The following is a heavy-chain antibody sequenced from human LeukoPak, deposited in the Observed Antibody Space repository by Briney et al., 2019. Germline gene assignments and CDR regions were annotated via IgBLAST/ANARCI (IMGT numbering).Heavy chain of an antibody. D-gene: IGHD6-13*01. V-gene: IGHV1-69*13. J-gene: IGHJ4*02. Sequence: GASVNVSCKASGGTFSSYAISWVRQAPGQGLEWMGGIIPIFGTANYAQKFQGRVTITADESTSTAYMELSSLRSEDTAVYYCASPKAAAYYYFDYWGQGTLVTVSS. CDR3: ASPKAAAYYYFDY. CDR2: IIPIFGTA. CDR1: GGTFSSYA.